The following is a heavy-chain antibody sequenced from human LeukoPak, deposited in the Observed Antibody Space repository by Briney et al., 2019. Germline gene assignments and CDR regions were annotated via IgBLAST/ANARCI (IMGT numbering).Heavy chain of an antibody. V-gene: IGHV1-18*01. J-gene: IGHJ6*02. CDR2: ISAYNGNT. Sequence: ASVKVSCKASGYTLTSYGISWVRQAPGQGLEWMGWISAYNGNTNYAQKLQGRVTMTTDTSTSTAYMELRSLRSDDTAVYYCARWEVPAAYYDYGMDVWGQGTTVTVSS. CDR3: ARWEVPAAYYDYGMDV. D-gene: IGHD2-2*01. CDR1: GYTLTSYG.